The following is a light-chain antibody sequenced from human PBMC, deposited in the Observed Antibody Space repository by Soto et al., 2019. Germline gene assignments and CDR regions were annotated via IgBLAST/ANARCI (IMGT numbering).Light chain of an antibody. Sequence: EIVLTQYPGTMSLSPGERATLSCRASQSISTNNLDWYQQKRGQAPRLLIHTASSRATGIPDRFSGSGSGTDFTLTISRLEAEDFAVYYCQHYASSLWTFGQGTKIEIK. J-gene: IGKJ1*01. CDR2: TAS. CDR3: QHYASSLWT. CDR1: QSISTNN. V-gene: IGKV3-20*01.